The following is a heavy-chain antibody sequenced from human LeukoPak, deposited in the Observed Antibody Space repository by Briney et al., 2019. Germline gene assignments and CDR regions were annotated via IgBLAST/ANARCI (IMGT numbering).Heavy chain of an antibody. CDR1: GGSFSGYY. V-gene: IGHV4-34*01. CDR3: ARDGLGYCTNGVCYTAYYFDY. Sequence: PSETLSLTCAVYGGSFSGYYWSWIRQLPGKGLEWIGEINHSGSTNYNPSLKSRVTISVDTSKSQFSLKLSSVTAADTAVYYCARDGLGYCTNGVCYTAYYFDYWGQGTLVTVSS. J-gene: IGHJ4*02. D-gene: IGHD2-8*01. CDR2: INHSGST.